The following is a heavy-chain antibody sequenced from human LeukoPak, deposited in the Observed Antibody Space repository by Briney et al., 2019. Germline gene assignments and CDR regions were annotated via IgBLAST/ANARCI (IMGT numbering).Heavy chain of an antibody. CDR1: GFTFSSYS. V-gene: IGHV3-21*01. D-gene: IGHD1-26*01. CDR2: ISSSSSYI. Sequence: GGSLRLSCAASGFTFSSYSMNWVRQAPGKGLEWVSSISSSSSYIYYADSVKGRFTISRDNAKNSLYLQMNSLRAEDTAVYYCARDLVGATEGAFDIWGPGTMVTVSS. J-gene: IGHJ3*02. CDR3: ARDLVGATEGAFDI.